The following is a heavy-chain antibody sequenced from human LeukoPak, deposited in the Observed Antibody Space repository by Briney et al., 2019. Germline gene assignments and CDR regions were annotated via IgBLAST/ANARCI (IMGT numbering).Heavy chain of an antibody. D-gene: IGHD6-25*01. Sequence: ASVKVSCKASGYTFSVYNINWVRQAPGQGLEWMGWINTNTEKSTYAPGFTGRYVFSLDSSVNTAYLQISSLKAEDTALYYCATGGGYRFAYWGQGTLVTVSS. V-gene: IGHV7-4-1*02. CDR2: INTNTEKS. CDR3: ATGGGYRFAY. J-gene: IGHJ4*02. CDR1: GYTFSVYN.